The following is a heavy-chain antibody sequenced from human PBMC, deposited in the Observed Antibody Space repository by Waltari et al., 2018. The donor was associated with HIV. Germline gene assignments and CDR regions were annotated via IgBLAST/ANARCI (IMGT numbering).Heavy chain of an antibody. J-gene: IGHJ5*02. V-gene: IGHV4-59*01. CDR2: IYYTGRT. CDR3: ARGLFGVGSNWFDP. CDR1: GGSFISYH. Sequence: QVQLQESGPGLVKPSETLSLTCSVSGGSFISYHWTWIRQPPGKGLEWIGYIYYTGRTICNPSLKSRVTISVDTSKNQFSLRLRSVTAADTAVYYCARGLFGVGSNWFDPWGQGILVTVSS. D-gene: IGHD3-3*01.